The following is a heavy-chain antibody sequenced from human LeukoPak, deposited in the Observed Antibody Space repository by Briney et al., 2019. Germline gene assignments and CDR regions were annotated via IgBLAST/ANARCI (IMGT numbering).Heavy chain of an antibody. CDR1: RFTFSSYG. CDR2: ISASGGST. J-gene: IGHJ3*02. D-gene: IGHD6-19*01. V-gene: IGHV3-23*01. Sequence: VQPGGTLRLSCAASRFTFSSYGMSWVRQAPGKGLEWVSAISASGGSTYYADSVKGRFTISRDNSKNTLYLQMNSLRAEDTAVYYCARDEQWLEAFDIWGQGTVVTVSS. CDR3: ARDEQWLEAFDI.